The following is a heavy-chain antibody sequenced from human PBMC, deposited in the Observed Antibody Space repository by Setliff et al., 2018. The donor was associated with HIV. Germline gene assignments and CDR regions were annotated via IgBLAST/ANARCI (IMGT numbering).Heavy chain of an antibody. CDR2: VSDGGT. V-gene: IGHV4-4*02. Sequence: SETLSLTCTVIGASVSMPGWWGWVRQSPGKRLEWIGEVSDGGTKYNPYLQGRATTSVDRSKNQFSLELRSVTAADTAVYYCVKEGRTSTVFDYWGQGVMVTVSS. CDR3: VKEGRTSTVFDY. J-gene: IGHJ4*02. CDR1: GASVSMPGW. D-gene: IGHD1-7*01.